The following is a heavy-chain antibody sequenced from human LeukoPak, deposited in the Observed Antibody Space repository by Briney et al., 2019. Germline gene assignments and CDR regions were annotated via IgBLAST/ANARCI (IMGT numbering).Heavy chain of an antibody. CDR1: GFTFSNAW. CDR3: TTEIRWELVDVDE. J-gene: IGHJ4*02. CDR2: IKSQADGAPT. Sequence: GGSLRLSCAASGFTFSNAWMWWVRQAPGKGLEWVGRIKSQADGAPTEYAAPVRGRFTISRDDSRNTLFLQMNSLKTEDTAVYYCTTEIRWELVDVDEWRLGPLVTVSS. V-gene: IGHV3-15*01. D-gene: IGHD1-26*01.